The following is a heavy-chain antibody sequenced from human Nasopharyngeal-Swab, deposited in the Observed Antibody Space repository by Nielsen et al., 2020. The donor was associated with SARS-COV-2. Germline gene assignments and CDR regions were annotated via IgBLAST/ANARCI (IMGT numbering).Heavy chain of an antibody. CDR2: FIPLFGVT. V-gene: IGHV1-69*04. Sequence: SAKVSCNASGGSLSIYAINWVRQDPGQGLEWMGRFIPLFGVTNYVQKFQGRVTITEDKSTRTAYMDLSTLGFEDTAIYYCAISLGSGTNPPGFWGQGTLVTVSS. J-gene: IGHJ4*02. CDR3: AISLGSGTNPPGF. D-gene: IGHD3-10*01. CDR1: GGSLSIYA.